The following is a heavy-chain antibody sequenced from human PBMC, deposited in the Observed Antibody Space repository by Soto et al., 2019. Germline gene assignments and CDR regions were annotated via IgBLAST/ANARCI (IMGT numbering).Heavy chain of an antibody. D-gene: IGHD3-22*01. CDR2: INAGNGNT. V-gene: IGHV1-3*01. J-gene: IGHJ4*02. CDR3: ARAWDYYDSSGYDY. CDR1: GYIFTSYY. Sequence: ASVKVSCKASGYIFTSYYIHWVRQAPGQRLEWMGWINAGNGNTKYSQKFQGRVTITRDTSASTAYMELSSLRSEDTAVYYCARAWDYYDSSGYDYWGQGTLVTVSS.